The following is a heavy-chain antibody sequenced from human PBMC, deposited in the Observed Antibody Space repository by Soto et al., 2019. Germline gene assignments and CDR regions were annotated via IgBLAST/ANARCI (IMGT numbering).Heavy chain of an antibody. CDR2: INPSGGST. CDR3: ASSIGAVGSRFDY. J-gene: IGHJ4*02. CDR1: GYTFTGYY. V-gene: IGHV1-46*01. Sequence: AASVKVSCKASGYTFTGYYMHWVRQAPGQGLEWMGIINPSGGSTSYAQKFQGRVTMTRDTSTSTVYMELSRLRSEDTAVYYCASSIGAVGSRFDYWGQGIPVTVSS. D-gene: IGHD6-13*01.